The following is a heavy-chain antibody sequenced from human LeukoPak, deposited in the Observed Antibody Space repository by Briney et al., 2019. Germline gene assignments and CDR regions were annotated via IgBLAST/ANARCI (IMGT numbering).Heavy chain of an antibody. Sequence: PGGSLRLSCAASEFTFSSYSMNWVRQAPGKGLEWVSYISSSSSTIYYADSVKGRFTISRDNAKNSLYLQMNSLRAEDTAVYYCARSPRGYSFYFDYWGQGTLVTVSS. D-gene: IGHD3-22*01. CDR1: EFTFSSYS. V-gene: IGHV3-48*04. J-gene: IGHJ4*02. CDR3: ARSPRGYSFYFDY. CDR2: ISSSSSTI.